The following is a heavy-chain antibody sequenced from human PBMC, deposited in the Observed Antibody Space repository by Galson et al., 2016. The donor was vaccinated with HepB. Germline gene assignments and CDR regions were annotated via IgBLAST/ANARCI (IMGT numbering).Heavy chain of an antibody. CDR1: GFTFSGYG. D-gene: IGHD6-19*01. V-gene: IGHV3-33*01. Sequence: SLRLSCAASGFTFSGYGMHWVRQAPGKGLEWVAGLWNDGGVKYSADSVKGRFTISRDNSKNTLHLQMDTLRGEDTAVYYCAREGVGIAVVATAFDYWGQGTLVTVSS. CDR3: AREGVGIAVVATAFDY. CDR2: LWNDGGVK. J-gene: IGHJ4*02.